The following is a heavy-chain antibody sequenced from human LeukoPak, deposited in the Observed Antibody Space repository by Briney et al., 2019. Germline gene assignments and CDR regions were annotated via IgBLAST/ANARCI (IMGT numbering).Heavy chain of an antibody. Sequence: GGSLRLSCGASGFTFSNYAISWVRQAPGKGLEWVSSISGSGGNIYYADSVKGRFSISRDNSKKTMYLQMNSLRAEDTAVYYCAKRGRLSYYYDSSGYSPPEYLDYWGQGTLVIVSS. CDR3: AKRGRLSYYYDSSGYSPPEYLDY. CDR2: ISGSGGNI. CDR1: GFTFSNYA. J-gene: IGHJ4*02. D-gene: IGHD3-22*01. V-gene: IGHV3-23*01.